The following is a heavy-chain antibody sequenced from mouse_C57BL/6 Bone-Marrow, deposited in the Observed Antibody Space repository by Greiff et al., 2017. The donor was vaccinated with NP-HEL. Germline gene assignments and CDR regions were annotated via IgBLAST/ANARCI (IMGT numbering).Heavy chain of an antibody. D-gene: IGHD3-3*01. CDR1: GFSFNTYA. J-gene: IGHJ4*01. CDR2: IRSKSNNYAT. Sequence: EVQLVESGGGLVQPKGSLKLSCAASGFSFNTYAMNWVRQAPGKGLEWVARIRSKSNNYATYYADSVKDRFTISRDDSESMLYLQMNNLKTEDTAMYYCVRRGPPYAMDYWGQGTSVTVSS. V-gene: IGHV10-1*01. CDR3: VRRGPPYAMDY.